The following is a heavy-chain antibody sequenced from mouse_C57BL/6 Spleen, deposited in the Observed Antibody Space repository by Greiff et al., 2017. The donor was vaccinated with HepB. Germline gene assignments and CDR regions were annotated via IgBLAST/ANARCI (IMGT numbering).Heavy chain of an antibody. J-gene: IGHJ2*01. D-gene: IGHD1-1*01. Sequence: QVQLQQPGAELVKPGASVKLSCKASGYTFTSYWMHWVKQRPGQGLEWIGMIHPNSGSTNYNEKFKSKATLTVDKSSSTAYMQLSSLTSEDSAVYYCARSIYYGSGDYFDYWGQGTTLTVSS. CDR3: ARSIYYGSGDYFDY. CDR2: IHPNSGST. V-gene: IGHV1-64*01. CDR1: GYTFTSYW.